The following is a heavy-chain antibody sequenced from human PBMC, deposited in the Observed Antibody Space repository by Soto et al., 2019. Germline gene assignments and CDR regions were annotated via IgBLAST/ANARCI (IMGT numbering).Heavy chain of an antibody. V-gene: IGHV1-24*01. CDR3: ATDLVCSSTSCLQADAFDL. Sequence: QVQLVQSGAEVKKPGASVKVSCKVSGYTLTELSMHWVRQAPGKGLEWMGGFDPEDGETIYAQKFQGRVTMTEDTSTDTAYMELSSLRSEDTAVYSCATDLVCSSTSCLQADAFDLWGQGTMVTVSS. CDR1: GYTLTELS. J-gene: IGHJ3*01. D-gene: IGHD2-2*01. CDR2: FDPEDGET.